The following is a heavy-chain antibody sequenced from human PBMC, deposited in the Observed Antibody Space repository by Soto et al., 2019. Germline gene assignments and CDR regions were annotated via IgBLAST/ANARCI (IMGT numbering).Heavy chain of an antibody. D-gene: IGHD4-17*01. CDR1: GFTFSSYG. Sequence: PGGSLRLSCAASGFTFSSYGMRWVRQAPGKGLEWVAVIWYDGSNKYYADSVKGRFTISRDNSKNTLYLQMNSLRAEDTAVYYCARDFNYGDYYYGMDVWGQGTTVT. V-gene: IGHV3-33*01. CDR2: IWYDGSNK. J-gene: IGHJ6*02. CDR3: ARDFNYGDYYYGMDV.